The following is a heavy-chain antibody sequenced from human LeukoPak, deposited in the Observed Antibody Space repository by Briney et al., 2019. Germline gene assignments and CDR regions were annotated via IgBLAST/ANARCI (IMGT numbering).Heavy chain of an antibody. CDR3: ARGYGAGY. V-gene: IGHV3-30*04. CDR1: GFTFSSYA. J-gene: IGHJ4*02. D-gene: IGHD4-17*01. Sequence: GGSLRLSCAASGFTFSSYAMHWVRQAPGKGLEWVAVISYDGSNKYYADSVKGRFTISRDNSKNTLYLQMNSLRAEGTAVYYCARGYGAGYWGQGTLVTVSS. CDR2: ISYDGSNK.